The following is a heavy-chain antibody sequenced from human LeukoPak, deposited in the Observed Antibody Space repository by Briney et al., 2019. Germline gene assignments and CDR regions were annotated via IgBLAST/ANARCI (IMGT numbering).Heavy chain of an antibody. CDR3: ARVQWLVWGIEY. V-gene: IGHV3-30*04. Sequence: PGGSLRRSCAASGFTFSSYAMHWVRQAPGKGLEWVALISYDGTNKYYADSVKGRFTISRDDSKNTLYLQMDSLRAEDTAVYYCARVQWLVWGIEYWGQGTLVTVSS. J-gene: IGHJ4*02. D-gene: IGHD6-19*01. CDR2: ISYDGTNK. CDR1: GFTFSSYA.